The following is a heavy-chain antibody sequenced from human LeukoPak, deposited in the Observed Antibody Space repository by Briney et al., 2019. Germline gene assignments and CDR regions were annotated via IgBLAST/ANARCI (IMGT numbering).Heavy chain of an antibody. D-gene: IGHD3-9*01. CDR2: IYYSGSPH. CDR1: GGSISSGGYY. CDR3: ARAVRYFDWLSLDY. J-gene: IGHJ4*02. Sequence: SETLSLTCSVSGGSISSGGYYWSWIRQHPGRGLEWIGYIYYSGSPHYYNPSLKSRLTISVDTSKNQFSLKLSSVTAADTAVYYCARAVRYFDWLSLDYWGQGTLVTVSS. V-gene: IGHV4-30-4*01.